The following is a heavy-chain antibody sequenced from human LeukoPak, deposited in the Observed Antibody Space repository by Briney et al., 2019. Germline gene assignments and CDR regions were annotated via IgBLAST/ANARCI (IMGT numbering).Heavy chain of an antibody. Sequence: SETLSLTCTVSGGSISSYYWSWIRQPPGKGLEWIGYIYYSGSTNYNPSLKSRVTISVDTSKNQFSLKLSSVTAADTAVYYCARREPGEEFDPWGQGTLVTVSS. CDR3: ARREPGEEFDP. J-gene: IGHJ5*02. D-gene: IGHD1-14*01. CDR2: IYYSGST. CDR1: GGSISSYY. V-gene: IGHV4-59*12.